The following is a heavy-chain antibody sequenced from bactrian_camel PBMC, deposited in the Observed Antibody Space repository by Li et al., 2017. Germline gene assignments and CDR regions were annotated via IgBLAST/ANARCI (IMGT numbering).Heavy chain of an antibody. CDR1: GFPFRNYD. J-gene: IGHJ4*01. D-gene: IGHD6*01. CDR3: AIDYGSHGGSWCGAPANY. CDR2: IYSDGGTT. Sequence: HVQLVESGGDLVRPGGSLRLSCAASGFPFRNYDMMWVRQAPGKGLEWVAGIYSDGGTTCYPDSAKGRFTVSRDKLKDTLYLQMNYLKPEDTAVYYCAIDYGSHGGSWCGAPANYWGQGTQVTVS. V-gene: IGHV3S6*01.